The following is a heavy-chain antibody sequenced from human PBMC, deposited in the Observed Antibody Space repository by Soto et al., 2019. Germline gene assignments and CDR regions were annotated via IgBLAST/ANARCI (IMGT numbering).Heavy chain of an antibody. CDR1: GFTVSSNY. J-gene: IGHJ4*02. CDR3: ARGGGTIFGVATFDY. V-gene: IGHV3-66*01. Sequence: GGSLRLSCAASGFTVSSNYMSWVRQAPGKGLEWVSVIYSGGSTYYADSVKGRFTISRDNSKNTLYLQMNSLRAEDTAVYYCARGGGTIFGVATFDYWGQGTLVTVSS. CDR2: IYSGGST. D-gene: IGHD3-3*01.